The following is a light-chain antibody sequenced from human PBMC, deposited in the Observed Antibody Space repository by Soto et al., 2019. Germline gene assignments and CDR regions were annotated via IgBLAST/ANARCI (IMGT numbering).Light chain of an antibody. CDR2: GAS. CDR1: QSVSSN. J-gene: IGKJ4*01. Sequence: EIVLTQSPGTLSVSPGERATLSCRASQSVSSNLGWYQQKPGQAPRLLIYGASTRATGIPARFSGSGSGTEFTLTISSLQSEDFAVYYCQQYNNWPLTFGGGTKVESK. CDR3: QQYNNWPLT. V-gene: IGKV3-15*01.